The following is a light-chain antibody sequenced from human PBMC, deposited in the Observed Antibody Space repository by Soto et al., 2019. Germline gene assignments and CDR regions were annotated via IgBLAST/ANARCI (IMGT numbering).Light chain of an antibody. CDR1: SSDIGNNY. V-gene: IGLV1-51*01. Sequence: QSVLTQPPSVSAAPGQKVTISCSGSSSDIGNNYVSWYQQLPGTAPKLLIYDNNKRPSGIPARFSGSKSGTSATLGITGLQTGDEADYYCGTWDISLSALYVFGTGTKLTVL. CDR3: GTWDISLSALYV. CDR2: DNN. J-gene: IGLJ1*01.